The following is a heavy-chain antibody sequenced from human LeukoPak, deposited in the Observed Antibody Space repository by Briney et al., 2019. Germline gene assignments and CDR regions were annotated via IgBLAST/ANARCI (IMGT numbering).Heavy chain of an antibody. CDR1: GGSISSYY. J-gene: IGHJ4*02. CDR3: ARKDSSGPYFDY. CDR2: IYTSGST. Sequence: SETLSLTCTVSGGSISSYYWSWIRQPAGEGLEWIGRIYTSGSTNYNPSLKSRVTMSVDTSKNQFSLKLSSVTAADTAVYYCARKDSSGPYFDYWGQGTLVTVSS. V-gene: IGHV4-4*07. D-gene: IGHD6-19*01.